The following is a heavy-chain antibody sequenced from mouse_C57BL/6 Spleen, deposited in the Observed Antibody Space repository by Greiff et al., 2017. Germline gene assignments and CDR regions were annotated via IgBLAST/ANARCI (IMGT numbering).Heavy chain of an antibody. Sequence: EVQLQQSGPELVKPGASVKISCKASGYSFTGYYMNWVKQSPEKSLEWIGEINPSTGGTTYNQKFKAKATLTVDKSSSTAYMQLKGLTSEDSAVYYCARRLTGTGYFDYWGQGTTLTVSS. CDR1: GYSFTGYY. J-gene: IGHJ2*01. D-gene: IGHD4-1*01. V-gene: IGHV1-42*01. CDR3: ARRLTGTGYFDY. CDR2: INPSTGGT.